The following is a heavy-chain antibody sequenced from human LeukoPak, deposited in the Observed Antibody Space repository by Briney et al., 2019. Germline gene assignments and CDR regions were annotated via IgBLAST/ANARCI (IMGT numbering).Heavy chain of an antibody. CDR1: GFNFRDFS. CDR2: INRDGTRE. D-gene: IGHD3-10*01. CDR3: IKEKKRSRFTAFDF. V-gene: IGHV3-43*01. Sequence: GGSLRLSCAGSGFNFRDFSLHWVRQSPVRGLEWIGLINRDGTREFYGDSVKGRFTISRDNSKNSLYLQMRSLRTEDTALYSCIKEKKRSRFTAFDFWGQGTLVTVSS. J-gene: IGHJ4*02.